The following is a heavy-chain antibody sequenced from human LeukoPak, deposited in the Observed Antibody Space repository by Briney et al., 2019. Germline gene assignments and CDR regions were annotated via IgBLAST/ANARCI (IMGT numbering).Heavy chain of an antibody. J-gene: IGHJ4*02. CDR2: IYYSGST. Sequence: PSETLSLTCTVSGGSISSGDYYGSWIRQPPGKGLEWIGYIYYSGSTYYNPSLKSRVTISVDTSKNQFSLKLSSVTAADTAVYYCAREPYDSSGADYWGQGTLVTVSS. CDR3: AREPYDSSGADY. V-gene: IGHV4-30-4*01. CDR1: GGSISSGDYY. D-gene: IGHD3-22*01.